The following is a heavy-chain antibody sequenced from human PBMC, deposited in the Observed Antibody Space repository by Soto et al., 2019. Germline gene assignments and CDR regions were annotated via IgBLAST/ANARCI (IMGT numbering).Heavy chain of an antibody. D-gene: IGHD4-17*01. J-gene: IGHJ5*02. CDR2: IYYSGST. V-gene: IGHV4-59*11. Sequence: SETLSLTCTVSGGSISRHYWSWIRQSPGKGLEWIGHIYYSGSTKYNSSLKSRVMISIDTSKNQFSLRLTSVTAADTAIYYCAIIGGDYGSNNWLDPWGQGALVTVSS. CDR1: GGSISRHY. CDR3: AIIGGDYGSNNWLDP.